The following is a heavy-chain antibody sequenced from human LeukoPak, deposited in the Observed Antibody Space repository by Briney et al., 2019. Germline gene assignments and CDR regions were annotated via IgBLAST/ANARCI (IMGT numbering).Heavy chain of an antibody. J-gene: IGHJ6*03. CDR2: LGGRGGST. CDR3: AKQGRDWLRDYYYYMDV. V-gene: IGHV3-23*01. D-gene: IGHD3-9*01. CDR1: EFTFSSYW. Sequence: GGSLRLSCAASEFTFSSYWMSWVRQAPGKGLEWVSTLGGRGGSTYYADSVKGRFTISRDNSRNTLYLQMNSLRAEDTAIYYCAKQGRDWLRDYYYYMDVWGKGTTVTISS.